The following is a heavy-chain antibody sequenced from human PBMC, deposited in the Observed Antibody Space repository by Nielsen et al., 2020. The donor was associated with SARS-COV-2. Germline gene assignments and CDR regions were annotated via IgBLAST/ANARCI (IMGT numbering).Heavy chain of an antibody. CDR3: AKEVYADVLRYFDWFLSGMDV. D-gene: IGHD3-9*01. V-gene: IGHV3-30*18. Sequence: GESLKISCAASGFTFSSYGMHWVRQAPGKGLEWVAVISYDGSNKYYADSVKGRFTISRDNSKNTLYLQMNSLRAEDTAVYYCAKEVYADVLRYFDWFLSGMDVWGQGTTVTVSS. CDR2: ISYDGSNK. CDR1: GFTFSSYG. J-gene: IGHJ6*02.